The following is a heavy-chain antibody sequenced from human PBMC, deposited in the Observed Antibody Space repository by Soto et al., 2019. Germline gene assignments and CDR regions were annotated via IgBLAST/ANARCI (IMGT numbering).Heavy chain of an antibody. Sequence: GASVKVSCKASGYTFTSYGISWVRQAPGQGLEWMEWISAYNGNTNYAQKLQGRVTMTTDTSTSTAYMELRSLRSDDTAVYYCARDGSHYDILTGYPNWFDPWGQGTLVTVSS. D-gene: IGHD3-9*01. V-gene: IGHV1-18*04. CDR3: ARDGSHYDILTGYPNWFDP. J-gene: IGHJ5*02. CDR1: GYTFTSYG. CDR2: ISAYNGNT.